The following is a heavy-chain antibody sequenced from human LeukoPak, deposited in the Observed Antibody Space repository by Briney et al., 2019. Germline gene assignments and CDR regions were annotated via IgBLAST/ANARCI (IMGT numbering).Heavy chain of an antibody. D-gene: IGHD2-2*01. CDR2: ISAYNGNT. CDR3: ARPRQGYCSSTSCLIGLVDFDY. J-gene: IGHJ4*02. CDR1: GYTFTSYG. V-gene: IGHV1-18*01. Sequence: GASVRVSCKTFGYTFTSYGISWVRQAPGQGLEWMGWISAYNGNTNYAQKLQGRVTMTTDTSTSTAYMELRSLRSDDTAVYYCARPRQGYCSSTSCLIGLVDFDYWGQGTLVTVSS.